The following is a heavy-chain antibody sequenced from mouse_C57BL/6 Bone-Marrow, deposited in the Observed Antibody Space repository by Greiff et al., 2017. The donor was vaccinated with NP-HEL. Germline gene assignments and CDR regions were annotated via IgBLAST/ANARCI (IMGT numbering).Heavy chain of an antibody. Sequence: EVKLQESGGGLVKPGGSLKLSCAASGFTFSSYAMSWVRQTPEKRLEWVATISDGGSYTYYPDNVKGRFTISRDNAKNNLYLQMSHLKSEDTAMYYCARDLEDWGQGTTLTVSS. CDR2: ISDGGSYT. CDR1: GFTFSSYA. CDR3: ARDLED. J-gene: IGHJ2*01. V-gene: IGHV5-4*01.